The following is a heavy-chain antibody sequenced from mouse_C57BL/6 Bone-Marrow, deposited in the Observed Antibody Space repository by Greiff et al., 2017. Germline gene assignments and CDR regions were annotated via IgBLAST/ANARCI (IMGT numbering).Heavy chain of an antibody. Sequence: EVKLQESGGDLVKPGGSLKLSCAASGFTFSSYGMSWVRQTPDKRLEWVATISSGGSYTYYPDSVKGRFTISRDNAKNTLYLQMSSLKSEDTAMYYCAGRYGYSERFAYWGQGTLVTVSA. V-gene: IGHV5-6*02. D-gene: IGHD2-2*01. CDR3: AGRYGYSERFAY. CDR1: GFTFSSYG. CDR2: ISSGGSYT. J-gene: IGHJ3*01.